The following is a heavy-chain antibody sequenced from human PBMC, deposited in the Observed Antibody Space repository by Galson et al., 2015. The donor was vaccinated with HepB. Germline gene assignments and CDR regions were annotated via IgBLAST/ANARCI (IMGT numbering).Heavy chain of an antibody. CDR2: ISSSSSYI. CDR1: GFTFSSYS. J-gene: IGHJ4*02. Sequence: SLRLSCAASGFTFSSYSMNWVRQAPGKGLEWVSSISSSSSYIYYADSVKGRFTISRDNAKNSLYLQMNSLRAEDTAVYYCAREGIGSSGFWAAAGRGYFDYWGQGTLVTVSS. D-gene: IGHD6-13*01. CDR3: AREGIGSSGFWAAAGRGYFDY. V-gene: IGHV3-21*01.